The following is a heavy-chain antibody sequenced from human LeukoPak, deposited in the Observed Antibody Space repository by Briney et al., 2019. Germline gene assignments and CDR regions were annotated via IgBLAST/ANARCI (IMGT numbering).Heavy chain of an antibody. V-gene: IGHV3-23*01. CDR3: AKGGVDTAMGKNIDY. Sequence: GGSLRLSCAASGFTFSSYGMSWVRQAPGKGLEWVSAISGSGGSTYYADSVKGRFTISRDNSKNTLYLQMNSLRAEDTAVYYCAKGGVDTAMGKNIDYWGQGTLVTVSS. CDR2: ISGSGGST. CDR1: GFTFSSYG. J-gene: IGHJ4*02. D-gene: IGHD5-18*01.